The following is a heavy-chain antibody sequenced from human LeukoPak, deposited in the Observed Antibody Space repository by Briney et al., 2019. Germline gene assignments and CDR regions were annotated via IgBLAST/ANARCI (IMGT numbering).Heavy chain of an antibody. D-gene: IGHD3-22*01. CDR3: ARELKYYYDSSGYPHFDY. Sequence: GGSLRLSCAASGFTFSSYSMNWVRQAPGKGLEWVAVIWYDGSNKYYADSVKGRFTISRDNSKNTLYLQMNSLRAEDTAVYYCARELKYYYDSSGYPHFDYWGQGTLVTVSS. J-gene: IGHJ4*02. CDR2: IWYDGSNK. CDR1: GFTFSSYS. V-gene: IGHV3-33*08.